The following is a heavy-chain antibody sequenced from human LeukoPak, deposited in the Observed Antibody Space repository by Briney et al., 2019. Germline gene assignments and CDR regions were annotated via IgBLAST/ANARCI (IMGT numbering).Heavy chain of an antibody. Sequence: ASVKVSCKASGYTFTGYYMHWVRQAPGQGLEWMGWINPNSGGTNYAQKFQGRVTMTRDTSISTAYMELSRLRSDGTAVYYCARTLSGYYQNWFDPWGQGTLVTVSS. CDR1: GYTFTGYY. J-gene: IGHJ5*02. D-gene: IGHD3-22*01. CDR3: ARTLSGYYQNWFDP. V-gene: IGHV1-2*02. CDR2: INPNSGGT.